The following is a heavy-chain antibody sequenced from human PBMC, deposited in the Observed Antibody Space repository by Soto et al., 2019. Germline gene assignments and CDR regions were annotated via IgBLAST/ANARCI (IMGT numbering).Heavy chain of an antibody. CDR1: GYTFTSYA. CDR2: INAGNGNT. Sequence: ASVKVSCKASGYTFTSYAMHWVRQAPGQRLEWMGWINAGNGNTKYSQKFQGRVTITRDTSASTAYMELSRLRSDDTAVYYCARDSRFSAMDVWGQGTTVTVSS. CDR3: ARDSRFSAMDV. D-gene: IGHD3-3*01. J-gene: IGHJ6*02. V-gene: IGHV1-3*01.